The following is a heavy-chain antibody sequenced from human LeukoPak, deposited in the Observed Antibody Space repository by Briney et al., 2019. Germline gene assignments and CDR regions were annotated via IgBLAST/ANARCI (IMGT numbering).Heavy chain of an antibody. CDR2: INYSGSS. J-gene: IGHJ5*02. CDR3: ARCWTLARRFGP. CDR1: GGSVANSAYC. Sequence: PSETLSLICTVSGGSVANSAYCWGWIRQPPGKGLEWIATINYSGSSNYNPSLKSRVIISIDTAKDQFSLRLTSVTAADTAVYYCARCWTLARRFGPWGQGTLITVSS. V-gene: IGHV4-39*01. D-gene: IGHD3/OR15-3a*01.